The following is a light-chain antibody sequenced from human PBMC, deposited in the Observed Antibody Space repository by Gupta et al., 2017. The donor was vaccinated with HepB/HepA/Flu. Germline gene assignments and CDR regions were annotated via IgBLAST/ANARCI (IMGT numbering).Light chain of an antibody. CDR3: AAWDDSRDGVV. CDR1: SFNIGSNT. V-gene: IGLV1-44*01. J-gene: IGLJ2*01. Sequence: QSVLTQPPSASGTPGQRVTISCSGSSFNIGSNTVHWYQHLPATAPNILIYNNDQRLSGVPDRFSGSKSGSSASLAISGLQAEDESYYHCAAWDDSRDGVVFGGGTKMTVL. CDR2: NND.